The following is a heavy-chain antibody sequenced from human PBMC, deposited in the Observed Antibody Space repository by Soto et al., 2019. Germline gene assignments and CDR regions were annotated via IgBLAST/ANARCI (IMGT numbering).Heavy chain of an antibody. CDR2: VSFDGKVT. CDR1: GFNFSRYA. V-gene: IGHV3-30*04. CDR3: AREPYGDSQYFDY. D-gene: IGHD2-21*02. J-gene: IGHJ4*02. Sequence: GGSLRLSGAASGFNFSRYAMNWVRQGPDKGLEWVAVVSFDGKVTYYADSVKGRFTVSRDNSKNTIYLQANSLRAEDTAVYYCAREPYGDSQYFDYWGQGTPVTVSS.